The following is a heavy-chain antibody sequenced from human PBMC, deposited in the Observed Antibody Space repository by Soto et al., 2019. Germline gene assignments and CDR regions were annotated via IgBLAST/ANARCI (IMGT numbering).Heavy chain of an antibody. Sequence: GASVKVSCKASGYTFTSYHMHWVRQAPGQGLEWMGFISACNGSTNYAQKLQGRVTMTTDTSTSTAYMELRSLRSDDTAVYYCARGESIGDVWGQGTTVTVSS. D-gene: IGHD6-6*01. CDR1: GYTFTSYH. CDR2: ISACNGST. CDR3: ARGESIGDV. J-gene: IGHJ6*02. V-gene: IGHV1-18*04.